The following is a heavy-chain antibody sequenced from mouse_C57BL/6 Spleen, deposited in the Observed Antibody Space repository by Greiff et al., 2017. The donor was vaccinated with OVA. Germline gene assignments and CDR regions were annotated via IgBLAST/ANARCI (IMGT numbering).Heavy chain of an antibody. CDR3: ARYWGTAQAPFAY. Sequence: QVQLQQSGAELVRPGTSVKVSCKASGYAFTNYLIEWVKQRPGQGLEWIGVINPGSGGTNYNEKFKGKATLTADKSSSTAYMQLSSLTSEDSAVYFCARYWGTAQAPFAYWGQGTLVTVSA. J-gene: IGHJ3*01. CDR2: INPGSGGT. CDR1: GYAFTNYL. V-gene: IGHV1-54*01. D-gene: IGHD3-2*02.